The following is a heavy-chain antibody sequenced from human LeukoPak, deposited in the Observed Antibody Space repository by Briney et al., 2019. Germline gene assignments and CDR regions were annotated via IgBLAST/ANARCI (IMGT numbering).Heavy chain of an antibody. CDR3: ARANCSSTSCYKSGPFDY. J-gene: IGHJ4*02. V-gene: IGHV3-74*01. CDR2: INSDGSST. Sequence: GGSLRLSCAASGFTFSSYWMHWVRQAPGKGLVWVSRINSDGSSTSYADSVKGRFTISRDNAKNTLYLQMNSLRAEDTAVYYCARANCSSTSCYKSGPFDYWGQGTLVTVSS. D-gene: IGHD2-2*02. CDR1: GFTFSSYW.